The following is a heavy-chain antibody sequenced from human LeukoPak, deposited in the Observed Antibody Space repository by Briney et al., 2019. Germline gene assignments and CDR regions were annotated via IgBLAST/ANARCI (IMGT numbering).Heavy chain of an antibody. Sequence: SETLSLTCAVYGGSFSGYYWSWIRQPPGKGLEWIGEISHSGSTNYNPSLKSRVTISVDTSKNQFSLKLSSVTAADTAVYYCARGNGSGSYYPNWFDPWGQGTLVTVSS. J-gene: IGHJ5*02. V-gene: IGHV4-34*01. D-gene: IGHD3-10*01. CDR1: GGSFSGYY. CDR3: ARGNGSGSYYPNWFDP. CDR2: ISHSGST.